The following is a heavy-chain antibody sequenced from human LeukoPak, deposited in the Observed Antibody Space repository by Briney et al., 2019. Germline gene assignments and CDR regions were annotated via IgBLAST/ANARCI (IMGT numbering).Heavy chain of an antibody. D-gene: IGHD6-13*01. J-gene: IGHJ4*02. Sequence: GGSLRLSCAASGFTFSNHYMNWVRQAPGKGLEWVSSISSSSDYINYADSVKGRFTISRDNAKNSLYLQMDSLRAEDTTVYYCAVGIATPGTFFDYWGRGTLVTVSS. V-gene: IGHV3-21*01. CDR3: AVGIATPGTFFDY. CDR2: ISSSSDYI. CDR1: GFTFSNHY.